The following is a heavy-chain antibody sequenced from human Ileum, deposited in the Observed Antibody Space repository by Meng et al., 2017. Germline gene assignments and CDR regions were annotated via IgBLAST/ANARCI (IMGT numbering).Heavy chain of an antibody. CDR2: ISSSGSTI. V-gene: IGHV3-48*03. J-gene: IGHJ4*02. CDR3: GREWELRY. CDR1: GFTFSSYE. Sequence: GGSLRLSCAASGFTFSSYEMNWVRQAPGKGLEWVSYISSSGSTIHYADSVKGRFTISRDNAKNSLYLQMNSLRVEDTAIYYCGREWELRYWGQGTLVTVSS. D-gene: IGHD1-26*01.